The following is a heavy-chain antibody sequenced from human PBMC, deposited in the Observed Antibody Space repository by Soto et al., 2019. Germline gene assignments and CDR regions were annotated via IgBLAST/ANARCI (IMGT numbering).Heavy chain of an antibody. CDR1: GTSISSYY. J-gene: IGHJ3*02. V-gene: IGHV4-59*01. D-gene: IGHD3-22*01. CDR3: ARDYYDSSGYYSTRVAFDI. Sequence: SATLSLTCTIIGTSISSYYWSWILQSPVKGLEWIVYIYYSGSTNYNPSLKSRVTISLDTSKNQFSLKLSSVTAADTAVYYCARDYYDSSGYYSTRVAFDIWGQGTMVT. CDR2: IYYSGST.